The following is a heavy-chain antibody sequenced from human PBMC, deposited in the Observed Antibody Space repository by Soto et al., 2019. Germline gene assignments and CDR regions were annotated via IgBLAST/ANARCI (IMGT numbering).Heavy chain of an antibody. CDR2: ISYDGSNK. CDR3: AKDQGTADYGGKSAGY. Sequence: GGSLRLSCAASGFTFSSYGMHWVRQAPGKGLEWVAVISYDGSNKYYADSVKGRFTISRDNSKNTLYLQMNSLRAEDTAVYYCAKDQGTADYGGKSAGYWGQGTLVTVSS. D-gene: IGHD4-17*01. CDR1: GFTFSSYG. J-gene: IGHJ4*02. V-gene: IGHV3-30*18.